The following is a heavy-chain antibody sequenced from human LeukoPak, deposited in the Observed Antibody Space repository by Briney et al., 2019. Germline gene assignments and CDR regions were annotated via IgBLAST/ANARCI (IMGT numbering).Heavy chain of an antibody. CDR3: ARVAKERVGGVYYFDY. V-gene: IGHV3-13*01. J-gene: IGHJ4*02. CDR1: GFTFSDYD. CDR2: IGTAGDT. Sequence: GGSLRLSCAASGFTFSDYDMHWVRQATGKGLEWVSAIGTAGDTYYTGSVKGRFTISIENAKNSLYLQMNSLRAGDTAVYYCARVAKERVGGVYYFDYWGQETLVTVSS. D-gene: IGHD1-1*01.